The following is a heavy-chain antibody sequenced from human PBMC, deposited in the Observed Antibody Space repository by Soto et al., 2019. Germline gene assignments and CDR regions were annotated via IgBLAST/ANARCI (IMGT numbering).Heavy chain of an antibody. J-gene: IGHJ4*02. CDR2: INPSGGST. CDR1: GYTFTSYY. CDR3: ARIKLMVYATRLGYFDY. D-gene: IGHD2-8*01. V-gene: IGHV1-46*01. Sequence: ASVKVSFKASGYTFTSYYMHWVRQAPGQGLEWMGIINPSGGSTSYAQKFQGRVTMTRDTSTSTVYMELSSLRSEDTAVYYCARIKLMVYATRLGYFDYWGRGTLVTVSS.